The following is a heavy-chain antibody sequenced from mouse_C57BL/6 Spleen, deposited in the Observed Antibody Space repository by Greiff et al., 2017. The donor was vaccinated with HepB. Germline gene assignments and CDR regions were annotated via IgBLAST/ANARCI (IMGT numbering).Heavy chain of an antibody. CDR2: IDPEDGET. CDR1: GFNIKDYY. CDR3: ANYYGSSYYAMDY. J-gene: IGHJ4*01. V-gene: IGHV14-2*01. Sequence: VQLKESGAELVKPGASVKLSCTASGFNIKDYYMHWVKQRTEQGLEWIGRIDPEDGETKYAPKFQGKATITADTSSNTAYLQLSSLTSEDTAVYYCANYYGSSYYAMDYWGQGTSVTVSS. D-gene: IGHD1-1*01.